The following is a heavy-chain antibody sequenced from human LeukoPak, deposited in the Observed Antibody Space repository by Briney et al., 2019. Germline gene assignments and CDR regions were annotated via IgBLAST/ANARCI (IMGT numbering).Heavy chain of an antibody. CDR1: GFTFSSYW. CDR2: INTDGSST. CDR3: ATIPAATNYYYYYMDV. D-gene: IGHD2-2*01. V-gene: IGHV3-74*01. J-gene: IGHJ6*03. Sequence: PGGSLRLSCAASGFTFSSYWMHWVRQAPGKGLVWVSRINTDGSSTSYADSVKGRFTISRDNAKNTLYLQMNSLRAEDTAVYYCATIPAATNYYYYYMDVWGKGTTVTVSS.